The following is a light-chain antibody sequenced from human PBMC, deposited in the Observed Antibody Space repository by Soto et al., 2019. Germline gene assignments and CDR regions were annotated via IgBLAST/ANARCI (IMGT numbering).Light chain of an antibody. CDR1: QSISTY. V-gene: IGKV3-11*01. J-gene: IGKJ2*01. Sequence: EIVLTQSPATLSLSPGERATLSCRASQSISTYLAWYQQKPGQAPRLLIYDASNRAPGIPARISGRGSGTDFALTISSLEPEDFAIYYCQHRSSWTRIYNFGKGAKVDI. CDR3: QHRSSWTRIYN. CDR2: DAS.